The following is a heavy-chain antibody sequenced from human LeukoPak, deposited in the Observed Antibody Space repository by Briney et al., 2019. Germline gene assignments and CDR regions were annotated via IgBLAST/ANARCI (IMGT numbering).Heavy chain of an antibody. CDR2: ISGDGRNK. V-gene: IGHV3-30*18. Sequence: GGSLRLSCAASGFSFISYGMHWVRQAPGKGLEWVGVISGDGRNKKYADSVKGRFTISRDNSKDTPYLQMNSLRDEDTAVYYCAKRPSDYGDYVTYFDHWGQGTLVTVSS. CDR1: GFSFISYG. D-gene: IGHD4-17*01. J-gene: IGHJ4*02. CDR3: AKRPSDYGDYVTYFDH.